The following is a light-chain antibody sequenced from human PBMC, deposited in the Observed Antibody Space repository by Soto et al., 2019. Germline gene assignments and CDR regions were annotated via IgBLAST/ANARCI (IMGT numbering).Light chain of an antibody. CDR2: DVS. CDR1: SSDVGSYNI. CDR3: CSYAGSIIPVV. J-gene: IGLJ3*02. Sequence: QSALTQPASVSGSPGQSITISCTGTSSDVGSYNIVSWYQQHPGKAPRLIIYDVSERPSGVSSRFSGSKSGNTASLTISGLQAEDEAHYYCCSYAGSIIPVVLGGGTKVTVL. V-gene: IGLV2-23*02.